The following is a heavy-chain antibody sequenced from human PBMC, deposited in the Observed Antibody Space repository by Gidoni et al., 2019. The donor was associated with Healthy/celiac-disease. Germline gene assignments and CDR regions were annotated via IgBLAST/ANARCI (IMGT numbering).Heavy chain of an antibody. CDR1: GGTFSSYT. CDR2: IIPILGIA. D-gene: IGHD6-13*01. Sequence: GGTFSSYTISWVRQAPGQGLEWMGRIIPILGIANYAQKFQGRVTITADKSTSTAYMELSSLRSEDTAVYYCARGVAAAGTVFDPWGQGTLVTVSS. J-gene: IGHJ5*02. CDR3: ARGVAAAGTVFDP. V-gene: IGHV1-69*02.